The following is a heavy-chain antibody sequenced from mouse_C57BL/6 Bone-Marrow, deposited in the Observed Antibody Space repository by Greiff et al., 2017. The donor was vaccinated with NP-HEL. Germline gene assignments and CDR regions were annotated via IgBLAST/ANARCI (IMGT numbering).Heavy chain of an antibody. V-gene: IGHV1-61*01. Sequence: QVQLQQPGAELVRPGSSVKLSCKASGYTFTSYWMDWVKQRPGQGLEWIGNIYPSDSETHYNQKFKDKATLTVDKSSSTAYMQLSSLTSEDSAVYYCARYGGYYVYFDYWGQGTTLTVSS. CDR3: ARYGGYYVYFDY. CDR1: GYTFTSYW. D-gene: IGHD2-3*01. CDR2: IYPSDSET. J-gene: IGHJ2*01.